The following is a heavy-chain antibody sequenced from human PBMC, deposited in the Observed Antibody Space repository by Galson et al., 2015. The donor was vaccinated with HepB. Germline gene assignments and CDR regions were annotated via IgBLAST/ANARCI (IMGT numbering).Heavy chain of an antibody. Sequence: SLRLSCAASGFTFSSYGMHWVRQAPGKGLEWVAVIWYDGSNKYYADSVKGRFTISRDNSKNTLYLQMNSLRAEDTAVYYCARDQGWLRLNYWGQGTLVTVSS. D-gene: IGHD5-12*01. CDR3: ARDQGWLRLNY. CDR2: IWYDGSNK. V-gene: IGHV3-33*01. J-gene: IGHJ4*02. CDR1: GFTFSSYG.